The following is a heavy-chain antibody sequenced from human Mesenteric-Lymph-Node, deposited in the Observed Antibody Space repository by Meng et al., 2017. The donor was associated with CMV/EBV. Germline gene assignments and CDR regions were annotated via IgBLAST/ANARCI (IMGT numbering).Heavy chain of an antibody. V-gene: IGHV1-8*01. J-gene: IGHJ4*02. CDR1: GYTFTSYD. CDR3: ARGQRSYCSSTSCYNLGY. CDR2: MNPNSGNT. Sequence: ASVKVSCKASGYTFTSYDINWVRQATGQGLEWMGWMNPNSGNTGYAQKFQGRVTMTRNTSISTAYMELSSLRSEDTAVYYCARGQRSYCSSTSCYNLGYWGQGTLVTVSS. D-gene: IGHD2-2*02.